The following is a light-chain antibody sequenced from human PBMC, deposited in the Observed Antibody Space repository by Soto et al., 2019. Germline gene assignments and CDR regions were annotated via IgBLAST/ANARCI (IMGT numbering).Light chain of an antibody. CDR3: QQYNSYPWT. CDR1: HSISSW. Sequence: DIQMTQSPSTLSASVGDRVTITCRASHSISSWLAWYQQKPGKAPKLLIYKASSLESGVPSRFSGSGSGTEFTLTINSLRPDDFATYYCQQYNSYPWTFGQGTKVEIK. CDR2: KAS. J-gene: IGKJ1*01. V-gene: IGKV1-5*03.